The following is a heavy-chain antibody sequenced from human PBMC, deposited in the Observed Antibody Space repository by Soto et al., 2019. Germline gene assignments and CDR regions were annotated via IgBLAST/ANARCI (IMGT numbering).Heavy chain of an antibody. CDR2: IWYDGTNK. J-gene: IGHJ4*02. Sequence: QVQLVESGGGVVQPGRSLRLSCAASGFTFSSHGLHWVRQAPGKGLEWVAVIWYDGTNKNYADSVKGRFTVSRDNSKNTLDLHMNSLRAEDTAVYYWARDEKGGLYGPDYWGQGTLVTVSS. CDR1: GFTFSSHG. CDR3: ARDEKGGLYGPDY. D-gene: IGHD4-17*01. V-gene: IGHV3-33*01.